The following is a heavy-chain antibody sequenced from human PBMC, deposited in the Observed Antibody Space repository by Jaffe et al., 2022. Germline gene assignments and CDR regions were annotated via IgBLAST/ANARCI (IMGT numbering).Heavy chain of an antibody. J-gene: IGHJ6*03. CDR3: ARGGLYDFWSGYYTGNDPLEAYYYYMDV. CDR2: MNPNSGNT. D-gene: IGHD3-3*01. Sequence: QVQLVQSGAEVKKPGASVKVSCKASGYTFTSYDINWVRQATGQGLEWMGWMNPNSGNTGYAQKFQGRVTMTRNTSISTAYMELSSLRSEDTAVYYCARGGLYDFWSGYYTGNDPLEAYYYYMDVWGKGTTVTVSS. CDR1: GYTFTSYD. V-gene: IGHV1-8*01.